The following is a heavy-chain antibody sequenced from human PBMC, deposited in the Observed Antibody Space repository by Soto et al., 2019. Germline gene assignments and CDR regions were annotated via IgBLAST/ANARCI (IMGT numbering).Heavy chain of an antibody. D-gene: IGHD2-2*01. CDR2: IDPSDSYT. CDR3: AQGGYCSSTSCYSPEYGMDV. Sequence: GESLKISCKGSGYSFTSYWISWVRQMPGKGLEWMGRIDPSDSYTNYSPSFQGHVTISADKSISTAYLQWSSLKASDTAMYYCAQGGYCSSTSCYSPEYGMDVWGQGATVTSP. CDR1: GYSFTSYW. V-gene: IGHV5-10-1*01. J-gene: IGHJ6*02.